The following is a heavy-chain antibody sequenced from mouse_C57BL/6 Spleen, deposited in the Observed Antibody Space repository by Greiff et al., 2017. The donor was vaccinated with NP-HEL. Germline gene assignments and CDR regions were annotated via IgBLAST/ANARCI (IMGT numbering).Heavy chain of an antibody. J-gene: IGHJ3*01. D-gene: IGHD2-5*01. CDR3: AIRAYSNPFAD. CDR1: GYTFTDYN. Sequence: VQLQQSGPELVKPGASVKMSCKASGYTFTDYNMHWVKQSHGKSLEWIGYINPNNGGTSYNQKFKGKATLTVNKSSSTAYMELRSLTSEDSAVYDCAIRAYSNPFADWGQGTRVTVSA. V-gene: IGHV1-22*01. CDR2: INPNNGGT.